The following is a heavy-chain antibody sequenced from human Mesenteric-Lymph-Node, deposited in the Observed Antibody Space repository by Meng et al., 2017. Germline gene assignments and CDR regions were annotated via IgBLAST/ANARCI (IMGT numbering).Heavy chain of an antibody. D-gene: IGHD3-10*01. CDR1: GFTFSSYA. CDR2: ISYDGSNK. V-gene: IGHV3-30*07. J-gene: IGHJ4*02. CDR3: ARYRSGSSDY. Sequence: GESLKISCAASGFTFSSYAMHWVRQAPGKGLEWVAVISYDGSNKYYADSVKGRFTISRDNSKNTLYLQMNSLRAEDTAVYYCARYRSGSSDYWGPGTLVTVSS.